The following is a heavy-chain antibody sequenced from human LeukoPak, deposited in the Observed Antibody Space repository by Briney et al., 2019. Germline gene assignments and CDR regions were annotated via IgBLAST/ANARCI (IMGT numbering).Heavy chain of an antibody. CDR3: AKAKWLPLGSYSPSPPYYFDY. V-gene: IGHV3-23*01. J-gene: IGHJ4*02. D-gene: IGHD3-10*01. Sequence: GGSLRLSCAASGFTVSSNYMSWVRQAPGKGLEWVSAISGSGGSTYYADSVKGRFTISRDNSKNTLYLQMNSLRAEDTAVYYCAKAKWLPLGSYSPSPPYYFDYWGQGTLVTVSS. CDR2: ISGSGGST. CDR1: GFTVSSNY.